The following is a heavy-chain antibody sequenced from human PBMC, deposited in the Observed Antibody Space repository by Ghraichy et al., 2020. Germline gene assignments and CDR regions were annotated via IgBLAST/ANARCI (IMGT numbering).Heavy chain of an antibody. Sequence: GGSLRLSCAASGFTVSSNYMSWVRQAPGKGLEWVSVIYSGGSTYYADSVKGRFTISRDNSKNTLYLQMNSLRAEDTAVYYCARGGGEYSGYDGAFDIWGQGTMVTVSS. CDR1: GFTVSSNY. CDR3: ARGGGEYSGYDGAFDI. D-gene: IGHD5-12*01. CDR2: IYSGGST. V-gene: IGHV3-53*01. J-gene: IGHJ3*02.